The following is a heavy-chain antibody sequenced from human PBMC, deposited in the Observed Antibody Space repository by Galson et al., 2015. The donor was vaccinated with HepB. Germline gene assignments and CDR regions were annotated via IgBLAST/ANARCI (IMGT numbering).Heavy chain of an antibody. D-gene: IGHD3-22*01. J-gene: IGHJ4*02. CDR2: IGSESYNYAT. CDR3: VRMGDLSGYSSC. CDR1: GFTFSGSA. V-gene: IGHV3-73*01. Sequence: SLRPSCAGPGFTFSGSAMHWVRQSSRQGPEVVARIGSESYNYATAYTASVKGRFTISRDDSKNTAFLQMNSLRTEDTAVYYCVRMGDLSGYSSCWGQGTLVTVSS.